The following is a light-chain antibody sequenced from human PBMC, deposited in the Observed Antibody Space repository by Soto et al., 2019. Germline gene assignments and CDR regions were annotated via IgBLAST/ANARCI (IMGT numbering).Light chain of an antibody. Sequence: QSVLTQPRSVSGSPGQSVTISCTGTSSDVGGYNYVSWYRQHPGRAPKVMIYDVSKRPSGVPDRFSGSKSGNTASLTISGLQAEDEADYYCCSYAGSYTYVFGTGTKVTVL. CDR2: DVS. J-gene: IGLJ1*01. CDR3: CSYAGSYTYV. V-gene: IGLV2-11*01. CDR1: SSDVGGYNY.